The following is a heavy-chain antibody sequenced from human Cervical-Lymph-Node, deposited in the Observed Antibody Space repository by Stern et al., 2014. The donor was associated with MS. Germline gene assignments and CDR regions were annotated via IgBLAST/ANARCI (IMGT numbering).Heavy chain of an antibody. Sequence: EVQLEESGGVLVQPGGSLRLSCAASGFSFSGYWMHWLRQPPGKGPVWLSRMNSDGSRVNYADSVKGRFTISRDNAKHTLYLQMNSLRAEDTAVYYCARDGFTKAMDVWGQGTTVTVS. V-gene: IGHV3-74*01. CDR2: MNSDGSRV. J-gene: IGHJ6*02. D-gene: IGHD3-3*01. CDR3: ARDGFTKAMDV. CDR1: GFSFSGYW.